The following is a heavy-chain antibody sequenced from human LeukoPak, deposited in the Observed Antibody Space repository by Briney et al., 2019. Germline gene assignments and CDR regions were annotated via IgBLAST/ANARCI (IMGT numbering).Heavy chain of an antibody. Sequence: PGGSLRLPCAASGFTFSSYDMHWVRQATGKGLEWVSAIGTAGDTYYPGSVKGRFTISRENAKNSLYLQMNSLRAEDTAVYYCAKDRVVVPAASGAFDIWGQGTMVTVSS. CDR3: AKDRVVVPAASGAFDI. D-gene: IGHD2-2*01. CDR1: GFTFSSYD. V-gene: IGHV3-13*01. J-gene: IGHJ3*02. CDR2: IGTAGDT.